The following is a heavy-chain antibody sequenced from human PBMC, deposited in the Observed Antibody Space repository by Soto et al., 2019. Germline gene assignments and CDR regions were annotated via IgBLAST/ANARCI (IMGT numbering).Heavy chain of an antibody. D-gene: IGHD6-19*01. V-gene: IGHV1-3*01. Sequence: ASVKVSCKASGYTFTSYAMHWVRQAPGQRLEWMGWINAGNGNTKYSQKFQGRVTITRDTSASTAYMELSSLRSEDTAVYYCARARRGIAVAGIYYWGQGTLVTVSS. CDR3: ARARRGIAVAGIYY. CDR2: INAGNGNT. CDR1: GYTFTSYA. J-gene: IGHJ4*02.